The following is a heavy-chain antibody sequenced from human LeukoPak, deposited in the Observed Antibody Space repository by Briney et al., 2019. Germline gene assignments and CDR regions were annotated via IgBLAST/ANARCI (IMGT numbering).Heavy chain of an antibody. CDR1: GGTFSSYD. CDR2: IIPIFGTA. Sequence: SVKVSCKASGGTFSSYDISWVRQAPGQGLEWMGGIIPIFGTANYAQKFQGRVTITADKSTSTAYMELSSLRSEDTAVYYCALRSPNLGYCSSTSCFDAFDIWGQGTMVTVSS. V-gene: IGHV1-69*06. CDR3: ALRSPNLGYCSSTSCFDAFDI. D-gene: IGHD2-2*01. J-gene: IGHJ3*02.